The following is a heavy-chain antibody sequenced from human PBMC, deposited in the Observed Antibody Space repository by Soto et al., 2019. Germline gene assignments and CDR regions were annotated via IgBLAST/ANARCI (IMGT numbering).Heavy chain of an antibody. CDR2: TRNKANSHTT. V-gene: IGHV3-72*01. CDR3: ARATTVTDY. CDR1: GFTFSDHY. D-gene: IGHD4-17*01. J-gene: IGHJ4*02. Sequence: EVQLVESGGGLVQPGGSLRLSCAASGFTFSDHYMDWVRQAPGKGLEWVGRTRNKANSHTTEYAASVKGRFTISRDDSKNSLYLQMNILKVEDTAVYYCARATTVTDYWGQGALVTVSS.